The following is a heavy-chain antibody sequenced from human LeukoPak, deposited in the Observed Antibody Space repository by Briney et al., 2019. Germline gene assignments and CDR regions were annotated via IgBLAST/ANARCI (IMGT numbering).Heavy chain of an antibody. CDR2: IYPGDSDT. CDR1: GYTFTNYW. J-gene: IGHJ4*02. V-gene: IGHV5-51*01. Sequence: GESLKISCSGSGYTFTNYWIAWVRQMPGKGLECMGIIYPGDSDTKYSPSFQGRVTISADKSTSTAYLQWSSLTASDTAVYYCAIRATAEYFDYWGQGTLVTVSS. CDR3: AIRATAEYFDY.